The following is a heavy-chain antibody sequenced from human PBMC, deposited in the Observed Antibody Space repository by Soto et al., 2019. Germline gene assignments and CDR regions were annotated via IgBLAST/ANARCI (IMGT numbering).Heavy chain of an antibody. CDR1: GGSISSYY. CDR2: IYYSGST. V-gene: IGHV4-59*01. D-gene: IGHD3-10*01. Sequence: QVQLQESGPGLVKPSETLSLTCTGSGGSISSYYWSWIRPPPGKGLEWIGYIYYSGSTNYNPSLKSRFTIAVDTSKNQFALKLSSVTAADTAVYYCAREDYYGSGSSSGMDVWGHGTTVTVSS. CDR3: AREDYYGSGSSSGMDV. J-gene: IGHJ6*02.